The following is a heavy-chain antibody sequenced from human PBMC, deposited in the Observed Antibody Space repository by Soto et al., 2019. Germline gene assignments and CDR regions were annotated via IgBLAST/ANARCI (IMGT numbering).Heavy chain of an antibody. CDR3: AKDSNSGRYLDAFDI. D-gene: IGHD1-26*01. CDR1: GFTCSSYA. V-gene: IGHV3-23*01. J-gene: IGHJ3*02. CDR2: ISGSGGST. Sequence: GGSLRLSCAASGFTCSSYAMSWVRPAPGKGLEWVSAISGSGGSTYYAASVKGRFTISRDNSKNTLYLQMNSLRAEDTAVSYCAKDSNSGRYLDAFDIWGQGAMVPVSS.